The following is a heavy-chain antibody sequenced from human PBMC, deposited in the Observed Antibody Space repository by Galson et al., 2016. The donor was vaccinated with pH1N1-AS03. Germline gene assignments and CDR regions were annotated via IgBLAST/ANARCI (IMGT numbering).Heavy chain of an antibody. V-gene: IGHV1-46*01. CDR2: IDPSGGPT. CDR3: ARRYYFDY. Sequence: SVKVSCKASGYTLTRYYMHWVRQAPGQGLEWVGIIDPSGGPTTYAPKFQGRITITTHTSTSTVYMELVSLRSEDTAVYYCARRYYFDYWGQGTLVTVSS. D-gene: IGHD3-16*02. J-gene: IGHJ4*02. CDR1: GYTLTRYY.